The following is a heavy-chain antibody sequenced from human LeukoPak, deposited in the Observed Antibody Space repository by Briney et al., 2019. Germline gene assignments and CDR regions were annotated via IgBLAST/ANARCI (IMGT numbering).Heavy chain of an antibody. CDR3: AKDSTIFGANTHFDY. J-gene: IGHJ4*02. D-gene: IGHD3-3*01. CDR2: IVGSGDYT. V-gene: IGHV3-23*01. Sequence: GGSLRLSCSASEFTFSSYAMSWVRQAPGEGPGWVSAIVGSGDYTYYADPAKGRFTISRDNSKNTLYLHMNSLRVEDTALYYCAKDSTIFGANTHFDYWGQGTPVTVSS. CDR1: EFTFSSYA.